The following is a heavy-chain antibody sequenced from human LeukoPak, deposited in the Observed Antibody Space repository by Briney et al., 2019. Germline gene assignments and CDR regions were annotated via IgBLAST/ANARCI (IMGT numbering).Heavy chain of an antibody. CDR2: MNPNSGNT. CDR1: GYTFTSYD. D-gene: IGHD2-21*02. Sequence: ASVKVSCKASGYTFTSYDINWVRQATGQGLEWMGWMNPNSGNTGYAQKFQGRVTMTRNTSISTAYMELSSLRSEDTAVYYCARAPTAYCGGDCYFDYWGQGTLVTVSS. CDR3: ARAPTAYCGGDCYFDY. V-gene: IGHV1-8*01. J-gene: IGHJ4*02.